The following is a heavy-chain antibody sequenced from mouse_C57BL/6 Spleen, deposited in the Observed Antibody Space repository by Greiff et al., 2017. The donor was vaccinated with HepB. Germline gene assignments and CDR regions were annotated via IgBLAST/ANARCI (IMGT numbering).Heavy chain of an antibody. V-gene: IGHV1-55*01. CDR2: IYPGSGST. J-gene: IGHJ4*01. CDR1: GYTFTSYW. CDR3: ARWKRLTGLYAMDY. D-gene: IGHD4-1*01. Sequence: VQLQQPGAELVKPGASVKISCKASGYTFTSYWITWVKQRPGQGLEWIGDIYPGSGSTNYNEKFKSKATLTVDTSSSTAYMQLSSLTSEDSAVYYCARWKRLTGLYAMDYWGQGTSVTVSS.